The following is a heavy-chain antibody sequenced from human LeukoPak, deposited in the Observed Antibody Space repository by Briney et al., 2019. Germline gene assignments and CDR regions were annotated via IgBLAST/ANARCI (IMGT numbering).Heavy chain of an antibody. V-gene: IGHV3-7*03. Sequence: GGSLRLSCAASGFTFSSYWMSWVRQAPGKGLEWVANIKQDGSEKYYVDSVKGRFTISRDNAKNSVYLQMNSLRVEDTAVYYCARVREQQLVLDYWGQGTLVTVSS. CDR1: GFTFSSYW. J-gene: IGHJ4*02. D-gene: IGHD6-13*01. CDR2: IKQDGSEK. CDR3: ARVREQQLVLDY.